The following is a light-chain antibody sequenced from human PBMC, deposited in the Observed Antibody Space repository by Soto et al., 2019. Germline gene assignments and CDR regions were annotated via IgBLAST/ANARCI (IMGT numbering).Light chain of an antibody. V-gene: IGKV3-20*01. CDR2: GAS. CDR1: QSVSSN. Sequence: IVMTQSPATRSVSPGERATLSCRASQSVSSNLAWYQQKPGQAPRLLFYGASSRAAGIPDRFSSSGSGTDFSLTISRLEPEDFAVYYCQQYETSPAVTFGQGTRLEIK. CDR3: QQYETSPAVT. J-gene: IGKJ5*01.